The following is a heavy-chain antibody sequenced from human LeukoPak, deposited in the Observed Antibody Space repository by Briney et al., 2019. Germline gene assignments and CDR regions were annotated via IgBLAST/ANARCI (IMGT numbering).Heavy chain of an antibody. V-gene: IGHV1-2*04. CDR2: INPNSGGT. D-gene: IGHD6-13*01. J-gene: IGHJ5*02. CDR3: ARGGGLAAAGICPYNWFDP. Sequence: GASVKVSCKASGYTFTGYYMHWVRQAPGQGLEWMGWINPNSGGTNYAQKFQGWVTMTRDTSISTAYMELSRLRSDDTAVYYCARGGGLAAAGICPYNWFDPWGQGTLVTVSS. CDR1: GYTFTGYY.